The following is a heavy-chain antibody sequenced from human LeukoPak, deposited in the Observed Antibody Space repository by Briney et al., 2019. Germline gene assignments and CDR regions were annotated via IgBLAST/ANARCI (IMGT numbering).Heavy chain of an antibody. CDR1: GFTFSSSA. Sequence: SVKVSCKASGFTFSSSAVQWVRQARGQRFEWIGWIGVGSGNTNYAERFQDRVTITRDMSTSTTYMELSSLRSEDTAVYYCARGGDGSGSYFLRAEEQDAFDIWGQGTMVTVSS. CDR3: ARGGDGSGSYFLRAEEQDAFDI. J-gene: IGHJ3*02. D-gene: IGHD3-10*01. CDR2: IGVGSGNT. V-gene: IGHV1-58*01.